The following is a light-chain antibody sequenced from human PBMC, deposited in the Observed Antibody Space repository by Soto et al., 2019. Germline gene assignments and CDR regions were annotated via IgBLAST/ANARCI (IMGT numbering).Light chain of an antibody. Sequence: EIQVTQYTSSLSASVVDRVTITCRASQSISSYLNWYQQKAGKAPKRLIYTASSLQSGVPPRFRGSGSETEFTLTISSLQPEDFATYYCQQLNSYPLTFGGGTKVDIK. CDR2: TAS. CDR3: QQLNSYPLT. J-gene: IGKJ4*01. CDR1: QSISSY. V-gene: IGKV1-17*01.